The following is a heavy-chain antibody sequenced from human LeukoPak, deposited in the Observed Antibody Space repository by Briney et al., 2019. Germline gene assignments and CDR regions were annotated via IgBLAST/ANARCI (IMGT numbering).Heavy chain of an antibody. CDR1: GFTFSDYY. J-gene: IGHJ4*02. CDR3: AMSGIIDY. CDR2: ISNSNTYT. Sequence: PGGSLRLSCSASGFTFSDYYMSWIRQAPGKGLEWVSYISNSNTYTNYADSVKGRFTTSRDNAKNSLYLQMNSLRAEDTAVYYCAMSGIIDYWGQGTLVTVSS. D-gene: IGHD3-16*01. V-gene: IGHV3-11*06.